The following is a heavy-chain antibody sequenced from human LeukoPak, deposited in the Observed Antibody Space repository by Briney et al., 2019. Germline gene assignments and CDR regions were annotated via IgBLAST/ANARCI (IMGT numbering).Heavy chain of an antibody. V-gene: IGHV4-34*01. Sequence: SETLSLTCAVYGGSFSGYYWSWVCQPPGKGPEWSGEINHSGSTNYNPSLKSRVTISVDTSKNQFSLKLSSVTAADTAVYYCARAYYYDSSGYGNWFDPWGQGTLVTVSS. CDR2: INHSGST. CDR1: GGSFSGYY. D-gene: IGHD3-22*01. J-gene: IGHJ5*02. CDR3: ARAYYYDSSGYGNWFDP.